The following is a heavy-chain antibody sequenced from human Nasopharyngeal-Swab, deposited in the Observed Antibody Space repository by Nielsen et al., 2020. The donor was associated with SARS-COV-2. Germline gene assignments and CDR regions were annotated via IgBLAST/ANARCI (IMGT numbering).Heavy chain of an antibody. D-gene: IGHD1-7*01. J-gene: IGHJ4*02. V-gene: IGHV3-53*01. CDR3: TRSPRGTYGHYSGPFDY. Sequence: GGSLRLSCIASGFTVNSHYMNWVRQAPGKGLEWVSVIYSGGTTDYADSVKARVTVSRDSSKNMIFLQMNSLRAEDTAVYYCTRSPRGTYGHYSGPFDYWGQGTLVTVSS. CDR2: IYSGGTT. CDR1: GFTVNSHY.